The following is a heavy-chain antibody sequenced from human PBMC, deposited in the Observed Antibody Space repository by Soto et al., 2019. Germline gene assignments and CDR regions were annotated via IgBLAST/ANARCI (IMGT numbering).Heavy chain of an antibody. CDR1: GYTFTSYG. D-gene: IGHD5-12*01. CDR2: ISAYNGNT. J-gene: IGHJ5*02. Sequence: AASLKVSCKASGYTFTSYGISWVRQAPGQGLEWMGWISAYNGNTNYAQKLQGRVTMTTDTSTSTAYMELRSLRSDDTAVYYCARDKRGWLRLGGDWFDPWGQGTLVTVSS. V-gene: IGHV1-18*01. CDR3: ARDKRGWLRLGGDWFDP.